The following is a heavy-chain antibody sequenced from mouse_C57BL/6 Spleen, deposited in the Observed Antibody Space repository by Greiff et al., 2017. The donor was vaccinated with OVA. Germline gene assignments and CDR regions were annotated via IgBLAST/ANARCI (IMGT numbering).Heavy chain of an antibody. D-gene: IGHD1-1*01. CDR3: ARDSVTTVVPYYFDY. CDR2: ISDGGSYT. V-gene: IGHV5-4*01. Sequence: EVKLVESGGGLVKPGGSLKLSCAASGFTFSSYAMSWVRQTPEKRLEWVATISDGGSYTYYPDNVKGRFTISRDNAKNNLYLQMSHLKSEDTAMYYCARDSVTTVVPYYFDYWGQGTTLTVSS. J-gene: IGHJ2*01. CDR1: GFTFSSYA.